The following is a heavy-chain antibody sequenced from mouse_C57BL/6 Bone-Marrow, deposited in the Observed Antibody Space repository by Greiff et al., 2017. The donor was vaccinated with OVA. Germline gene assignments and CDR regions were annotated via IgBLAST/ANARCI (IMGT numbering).Heavy chain of an antibody. CDR3: AMAPFAY. Sequence: VKLQQPGAELVRPGTSVKLSCKASGYTFTSYWMHWVKQRPGQGLEWIGVIDPSDSYTNYNQKFKGKATLTVDTSSSTAYMQLSSLTSEDSAVYYCAMAPFAYWGQGTLVTVSA. V-gene: IGHV1-59*01. CDR2: IDPSDSYT. J-gene: IGHJ3*01. CDR1: GYTFTSYW.